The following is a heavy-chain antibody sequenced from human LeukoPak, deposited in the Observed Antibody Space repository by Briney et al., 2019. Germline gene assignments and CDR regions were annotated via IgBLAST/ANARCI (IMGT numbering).Heavy chain of an antibody. CDR2: IYHSGST. V-gene: IGHV4-30-2*01. D-gene: IGHD4-11*01. Sequence: SETLSLTCAVSGGSISSGGYSWSWIRQPPGKGLEWIEYIYHSGSTYYNPSLKSRVTISVDRSKNQFSLKLSSVTAADTAVYYCARVYGSNYYFDYWGQGTLVTVSS. CDR3: ARVYGSNYYFDY. CDR1: GGSISSGGYS. J-gene: IGHJ4*02.